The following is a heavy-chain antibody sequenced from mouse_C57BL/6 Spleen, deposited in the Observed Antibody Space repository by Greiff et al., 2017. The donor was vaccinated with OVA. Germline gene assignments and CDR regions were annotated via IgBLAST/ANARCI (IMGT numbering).Heavy chain of an antibody. V-gene: IGHV1-15*01. CDR3: ARGSYSNYGYFDV. J-gene: IGHJ1*03. CDR2: IDPATGGT. D-gene: IGHD2-5*01. Sequence: VQLQESGAELVRPGASVTLSCKASGYTFTDYEMHWVKQTPVHGLEWIGAIDPATGGTAYNQKFKGKAILTADKSSSTAYMELRSLTSEDSAVYYGARGSYSNYGYFDVWGTGTTVTVSA. CDR1: GYTFTDYE.